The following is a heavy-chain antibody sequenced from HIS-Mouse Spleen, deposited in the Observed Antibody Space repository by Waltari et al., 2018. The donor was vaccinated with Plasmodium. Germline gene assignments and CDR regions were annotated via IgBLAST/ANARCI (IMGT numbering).Heavy chain of an antibody. CDR1: GFTFSSNW. J-gene: IGHJ2*01. V-gene: IGHV3-7*01. CDR2: IKQDGSEK. Sequence: EVQLVESGGGLVPPGGSLRLSCAASGFTFSSNWMSWVRQAPGKGVEWVANIKQDGSEKYYVDSVKGRFTISRDNAKNSLYLQMNSLRAEDTAVYYCASSWYWYFDLWGRGTLVTVSS. CDR3: ASSWYWYFDL. D-gene: IGHD6-13*01.